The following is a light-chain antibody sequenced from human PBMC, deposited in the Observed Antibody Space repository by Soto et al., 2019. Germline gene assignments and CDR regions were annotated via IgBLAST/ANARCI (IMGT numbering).Light chain of an antibody. Sequence: EIVLTQSPGTLSLSPGEVATLSCSASQSVSSSYLAWYQQKPGRTPRLLIYDASVRATGVPARFSGSGSGTDFTLTISRLEPEDFAVYFCQQHTNWFSWTFGQGTKVDIK. CDR1: QSVSSSY. J-gene: IGKJ1*01. V-gene: IGKV3D-20*02. CDR2: DAS. CDR3: QQHTNWFSWT.